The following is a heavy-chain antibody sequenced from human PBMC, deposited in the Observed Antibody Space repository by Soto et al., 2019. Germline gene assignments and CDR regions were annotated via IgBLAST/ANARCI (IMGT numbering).Heavy chain of an antibody. J-gene: IGHJ2*01. D-gene: IGHD1-26*01. CDR1: GFTLNTYA. Sequence: QVQLMESGGGVVQPGRSLRLSCAASGFTLNTYAMHWVRQAPGKGLEWVAVITPDGTEQYYADSVKGRFTISRDNSKNTLYLQMNSLGLEDMSIYHCAKRGILGAQGMAYFDLWGRGTLVTVSS. CDR2: ITPDGTEQ. CDR3: AKRGILGAQGMAYFDL. V-gene: IGHV3-30*18.